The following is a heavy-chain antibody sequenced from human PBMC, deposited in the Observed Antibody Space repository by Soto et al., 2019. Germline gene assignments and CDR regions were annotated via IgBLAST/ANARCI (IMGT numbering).Heavy chain of an antibody. V-gene: IGHV3-74*01. CDR2: IDTSGSST. Sequence: GGSLRLSCEASGFIFTNFWMHWVRQVPGKGLVWVSRIDTSGSSTSYADSVKGRFTISRDNAKNTVSLQMNSLRAEDTDVYYWAKDSWYFDLWSQGSLVTVSS. D-gene: IGHD6-13*01. J-gene: IGHJ4*02. CDR3: AKDSWYFDL. CDR1: GFIFTNFW.